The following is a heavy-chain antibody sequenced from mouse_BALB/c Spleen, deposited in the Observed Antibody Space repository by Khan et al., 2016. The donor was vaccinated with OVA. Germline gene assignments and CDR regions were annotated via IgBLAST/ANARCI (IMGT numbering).Heavy chain of an antibody. V-gene: IGHV1S81*02. J-gene: IGHJ2*01. D-gene: IGHD1-1*01. CDR3: ARIKKVVATYFDY. Sequence: QVQLKQSGAELVKAGASVTMSCKASGYTFTSYWMHWVKQRLGQGLEWFAETNPTNGRTYYNEKFKSKATLTVDKSSSTAYMLLSGSTFEDSAVYYCARIKKVVATYFDYWGQGTTLTVSS. CDR1: GYTFTSYW. CDR2: TNPTNGRT.